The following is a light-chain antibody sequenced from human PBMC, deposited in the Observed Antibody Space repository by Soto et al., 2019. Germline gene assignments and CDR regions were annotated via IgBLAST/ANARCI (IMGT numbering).Light chain of an antibody. J-gene: IGLJ1*01. V-gene: IGLV1-40*01. CDR1: SSNIGAGYD. CDR2: GNS. Sequence: QPVLTQPPSVSGAPGQRVTISCTGSSSNIGAGYDVHWYQQLPGTAPKLLIYGNSNRPSGVPDRFSGSKSGTSASLAITGVQAEDEAEYYCQSYDSSLSGLYVFGTGTKLTVL. CDR3: QSYDSSLSGLYV.